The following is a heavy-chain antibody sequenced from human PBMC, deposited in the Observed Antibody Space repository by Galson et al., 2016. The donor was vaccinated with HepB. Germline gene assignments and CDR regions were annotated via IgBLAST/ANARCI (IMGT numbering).Heavy chain of an antibody. Sequence: SLRLSCAASGFTFSGYPMHWVRQAPGKGPEYVSAINNNGGSTYYADSVKGRFTISRGNSKNTLYLQMSSLRAEGTAVYYCVKDLYNYVHLSSLFDYWGQGTLVTVSS. V-gene: IGHV3-64D*06. D-gene: IGHD5-18*01. CDR3: VKDLYNYVHLSSLFDY. J-gene: IGHJ4*02. CDR1: GFTFSGYP. CDR2: INNNGGST.